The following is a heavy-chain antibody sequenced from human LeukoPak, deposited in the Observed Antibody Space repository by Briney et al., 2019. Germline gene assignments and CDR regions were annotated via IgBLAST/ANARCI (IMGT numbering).Heavy chain of an antibody. Sequence: GGSLRLSCAASGFTFNSYSMHWVRQAPGKGLEWVAVISSDASITYYADSVKGRFTISRDNSKNTLYLQMNSLRAEDTAVYYCANRPHGDYFGWGQGTLVTVSS. V-gene: IGHV3-30*04. CDR1: GFTFNSYS. CDR3: ANRPHGDYFG. J-gene: IGHJ4*02. D-gene: IGHD4-17*01. CDR2: ISSDASIT.